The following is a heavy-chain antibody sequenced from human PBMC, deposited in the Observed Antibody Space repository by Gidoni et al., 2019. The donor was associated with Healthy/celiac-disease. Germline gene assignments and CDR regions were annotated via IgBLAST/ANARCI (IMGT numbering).Heavy chain of an antibody. V-gene: IGHV4-34*01. CDR3: ARDRGLRRTGMDY. Sequence: QVQLQQWGAGLLRPSATLSLTCPVYGGSFSGYYGSWVRQPPGKGLEWIGEINHGGSASYNPSLKVRVTISVDTSKNQFSLKLSSVTAADAAVYFCARDRGLRRTGMDYWGQGTLVTVSS. J-gene: IGHJ4*02. D-gene: IGHD5-12*01. CDR2: INHGGSA. CDR1: GGSFSGYY.